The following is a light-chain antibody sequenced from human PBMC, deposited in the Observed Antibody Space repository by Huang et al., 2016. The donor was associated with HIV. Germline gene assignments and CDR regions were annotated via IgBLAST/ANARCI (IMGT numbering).Light chain of an antibody. CDR3: HQYNNWLLS. J-gene: IGKJ4*01. Sequence: EIVMTQSPATLSVSPGQRVTLSCRANRSVSTNLAWYQQRHGQAPRLLIYGSSTRAPGIPARFSGSVSGTDFSLTISSLQSEDFALYYCHQYNNWLLSFGGWTRV. V-gene: IGKV3-15*01. CDR1: RSVSTN. CDR2: GSS.